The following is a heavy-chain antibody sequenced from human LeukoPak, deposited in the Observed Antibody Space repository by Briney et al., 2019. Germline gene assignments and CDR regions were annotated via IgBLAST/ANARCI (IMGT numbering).Heavy chain of an antibody. CDR2: IIPMFGAT. V-gene: IGHV1-69*13. CDR3: ARGVVVVAALVQYYYYGMDV. J-gene: IGHJ6*02. Sequence: SVKVSCKASGGSFRSYAISWVRQAPGQGLEWMGEIIPMFGATNYAQKFQGRVTVTADETTRTAYMELSSLRSEDTAVYYCARGVVVVAALVQYYYYGMDVWGQGTTVTVSS. CDR1: GGSFRSYA. D-gene: IGHD2-15*01.